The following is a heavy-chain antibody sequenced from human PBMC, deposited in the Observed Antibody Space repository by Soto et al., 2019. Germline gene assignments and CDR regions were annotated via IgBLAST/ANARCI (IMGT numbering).Heavy chain of an antibody. CDR1: GDSIISSDFY. CDR3: ARHSLALRKNNWFDP. D-gene: IGHD3-3*02. CDR2: IFYLGSS. Sequence: SETLSLTCIVSGDSIISSDFYWGWVRQPPGKGLEWIGSIFYLGSSYYNPSLKSRVTMSVDTSKNQFSLRLRSVTAADTALYFCARHSLALRKNNWFDPWGQGIMVTAPQ. V-gene: IGHV4-39*01. J-gene: IGHJ5*02.